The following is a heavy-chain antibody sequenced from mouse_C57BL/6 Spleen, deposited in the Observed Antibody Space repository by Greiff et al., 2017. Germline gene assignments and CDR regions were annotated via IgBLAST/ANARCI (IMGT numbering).Heavy chain of an antibody. V-gene: IGHV1-80*01. D-gene: IGHD1-1*01. CDR3: ARDCGSSPWFAY. CDR1: GYAFSSYW. J-gene: IGHJ3*01. Sequence: QVHVKQSGAELVKPGASVKISCKASGYAFSSYWMNWVKQRPGKGLEWIGQIYPGDGDTNYNGKFKGKATLTADKSSSTAYMQLSSLTSEDSAVYFCARDCGSSPWFAYWGQGTLVTVSA. CDR2: IYPGDGDT.